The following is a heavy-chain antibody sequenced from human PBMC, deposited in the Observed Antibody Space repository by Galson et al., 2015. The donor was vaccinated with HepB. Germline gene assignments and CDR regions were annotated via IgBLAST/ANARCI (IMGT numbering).Heavy chain of an antibody. V-gene: IGHV1-69*13. Sequence: SVKVSCKASGGTFSSYAISWVRQAPGQGLEWMGGIIPIFGTANYAQKFQGRVTITADESTSTAYMELSSLRSEDTAVYYCAGGHLAPANGDYYYYYMDVWGKGTTVTVSS. CDR1: GGTFSSYA. J-gene: IGHJ6*03. CDR2: IIPIFGTA. CDR3: AGGHLAPANGDYYYYYMDV. D-gene: IGHD2-2*01.